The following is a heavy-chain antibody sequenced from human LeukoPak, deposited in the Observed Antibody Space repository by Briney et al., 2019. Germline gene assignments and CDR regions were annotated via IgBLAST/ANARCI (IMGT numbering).Heavy chain of an antibody. CDR3: ARRRITMVRGIDN. Sequence: PGGSLRLSCAASGFSFSSYSMNWVRQAPGKGLEWVSSISSSSRYIYYADSVKGRFTIARDNAKNSLYLQINSLRAEDTAVYYCARRRITMVRGIDNWGQGTLVTVSS. CDR1: GFSFSSYS. CDR2: ISSSSRYI. J-gene: IGHJ4*02. D-gene: IGHD3-10*01. V-gene: IGHV3-21*01.